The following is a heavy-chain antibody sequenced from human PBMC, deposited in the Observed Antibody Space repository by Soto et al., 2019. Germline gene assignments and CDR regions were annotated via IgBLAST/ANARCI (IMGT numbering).Heavy chain of an antibody. Sequence: GGSLRLSCAASGFTFSSYAMHWVRQAPGKGLEYVSAISSNGGSTYYANSVKGRFTISRDNSKNTLYLQMGSLRAEDMAVYYCARGPSGLLYRVGGNWFDPWGQGTLSPSPQ. CDR3: ARGPSGLLYRVGGNWFDP. CDR1: GFTFSSYA. J-gene: IGHJ5*02. CDR2: ISSNGGST. D-gene: IGHD3-3*01. V-gene: IGHV3-64*01.